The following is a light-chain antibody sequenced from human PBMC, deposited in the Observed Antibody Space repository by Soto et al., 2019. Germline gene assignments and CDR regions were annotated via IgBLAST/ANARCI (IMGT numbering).Light chain of an antibody. CDR2: KVS. CDR3: MQGTHWPPYS. Sequence: DVVMTQSPLSLPVTLGQPASISCRSSQSLVHSDGKTYLNWFQQRPGQSPRRLIYKVSSRDSRVPDRFSGSESRTDFTLKISSVEAEDVGFYYWMQGTHWPPYSFGQGTKLEIK. J-gene: IGKJ2*01. CDR1: QSLVHSDGKTY. V-gene: IGKV2-30*02.